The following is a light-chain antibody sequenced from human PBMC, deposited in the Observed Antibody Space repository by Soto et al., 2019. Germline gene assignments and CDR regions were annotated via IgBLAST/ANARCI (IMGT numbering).Light chain of an antibody. CDR3: SSYTTSNTLV. CDR1: SGDIGSYDY. CDR2: EVS. Sequence: ALTQPASVSGTPGQSITISCTGTSGDIGSYDYVSWYQQPPGKAPKLILYEVSNRPSGISNRFSGSKSGSMASLTISGLQSEDEADYFCSSYTTSNTLVFGGGTKLTVL. J-gene: IGLJ2*01. V-gene: IGLV2-14*01.